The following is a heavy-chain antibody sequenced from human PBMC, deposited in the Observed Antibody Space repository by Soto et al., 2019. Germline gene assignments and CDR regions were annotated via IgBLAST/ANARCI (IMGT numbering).Heavy chain of an antibody. Sequence: SETLALSCTVSDRTIVGGCCYLSWIRQHPWKGPEWLGYIYSSGNTSYNPSLQSRVSISMDTSRNQFSLRLRSVTAADTAVYYCAKETLVVEVASLDWGGLLSDAFDIWGQGTLVTVSS. D-gene: IGHD2-15*01. CDR3: AKETLVVEVASLDWGGLLSDAFDI. J-gene: IGHJ3*02. CDR1: DRTIVGGCCY. CDR2: IYSSGNT. V-gene: IGHV4-31*03.